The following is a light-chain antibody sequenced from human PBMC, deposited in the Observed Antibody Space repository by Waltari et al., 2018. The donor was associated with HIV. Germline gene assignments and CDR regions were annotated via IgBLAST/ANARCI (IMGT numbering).Light chain of an antibody. J-gene: IGLJ1*01. CDR3: QVWDSSSDRNYV. V-gene: IGLV3-21*02. CDR2: DYR. Sequence: SYILTQPPSVSVAPGQTARITCGGNNIGDKSVHWYQQKPGQAPVLVVCDYRDLPSGIPWRFSGSNSGNTATLTISRVEAGDEADYYCQVWDSSSDRNYVFGTGTKVTVL. CDR1: NIGDKS.